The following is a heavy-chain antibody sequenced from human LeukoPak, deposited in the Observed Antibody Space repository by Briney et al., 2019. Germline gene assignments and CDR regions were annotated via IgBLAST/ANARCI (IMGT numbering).Heavy chain of an antibody. CDR1: AISFSDAW. D-gene: IGHD3-10*01. Sequence: GGSLRLSCVAPAISFSDAWMTWVRQAPGKGLEWIGRIRIKRDVGTTQYAARVEGRFTISRDDSEKRVYLHMTSLRTDDTAVYYCSTDPYYGSGSYYWGQGTLVTVSS. J-gene: IGHJ4*02. CDR2: IRIKRDVGTT. CDR3: STDPYYGSGSYY. V-gene: IGHV3-15*01.